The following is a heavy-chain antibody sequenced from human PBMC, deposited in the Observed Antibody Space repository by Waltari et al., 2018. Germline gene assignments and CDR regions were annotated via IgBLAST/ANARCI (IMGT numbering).Heavy chain of an antibody. D-gene: IGHD5-18*01. CDR1: GGSFSGYY. J-gene: IGHJ4*02. Sequence: QVQLQQWGAGLLKPSETLSLTCAVYGGSFSGYYWSWTRQPPGKGLEWIGEINHSGSTNYNPSLKSRVTISVDTSKNQFSLKLSSVTAADTAVYYCARRLGDTAMVDYWGQGTLVTVSS. CDR3: ARRLGDTAMVDY. V-gene: IGHV4-34*01. CDR2: INHSGST.